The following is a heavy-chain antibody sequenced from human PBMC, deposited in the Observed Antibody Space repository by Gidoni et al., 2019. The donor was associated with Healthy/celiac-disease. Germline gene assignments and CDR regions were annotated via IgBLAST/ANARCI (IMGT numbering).Heavy chain of an antibody. D-gene: IGHD4-17*01. J-gene: IGHJ4*02. V-gene: IGHV3-7*01. CDR2: RKQDGSEK. CDR3: ARVHWVYGDYEFDY. Sequence: EVQLVESGGGLVQPGGSLILPCAASAFTFRSYWRSWVRQAPGKGLGWVANRKQDGSEKYYVDSVKSRFTISRNNAKNPLYLQRNSLRAEDTAVYYGARVHWVYGDYEFDYWGQGTLVTVSS. CDR1: AFTFRSYW.